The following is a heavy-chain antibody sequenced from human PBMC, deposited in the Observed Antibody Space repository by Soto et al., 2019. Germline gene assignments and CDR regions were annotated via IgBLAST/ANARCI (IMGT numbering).Heavy chain of an antibody. V-gene: IGHV1-46*01. CDR1: GFTFTSYY. J-gene: IGHJ6*02. CDR2: INPSGGST. D-gene: IGHD2-21*02. Sequence: ASVKVSCKSSGFTFTSYYTHCVRQAPGQGLEWMGIINPSGGSTSYAQKFQGRVTMTRDTSTSTVYMELSSLRSEDTAVCYCARGVVTGGYGMDVWGQGTTVTVSS. CDR3: ARGVVTGGYGMDV.